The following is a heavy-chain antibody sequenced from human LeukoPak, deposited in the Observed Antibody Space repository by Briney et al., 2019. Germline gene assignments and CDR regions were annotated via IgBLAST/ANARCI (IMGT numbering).Heavy chain of an antibody. D-gene: IGHD3-22*01. J-gene: IGHJ4*02. CDR1: GFTFSSYA. V-gene: IGHV3-23*01. Sequence: GGSLRLSCAASGFTFSSYAMSWVRQAPGKGLEWVSGISGSGDNTYYADSVKGRFTISRDNSKNTLYLQMNSLRAEDTAVYYCAKGRYDSSGFNWAAWGQGTLVTVSS. CDR2: ISGSGDNT. CDR3: AKGRYDSSGFNWAA.